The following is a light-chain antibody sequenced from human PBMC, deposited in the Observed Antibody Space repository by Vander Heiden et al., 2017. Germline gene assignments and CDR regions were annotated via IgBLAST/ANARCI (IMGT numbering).Light chain of an antibody. CDR1: NRDIGGYNY. V-gene: IGLV2-8*01. Sequence: QSALTQPPSASGSPGQSVTISCTGTNRDIGGYNYVSWYQQYPGRAPKLMLFEINKRASGVPNRFSGFKSGNTAYLTVSGLQAEDEGDYYCSSYAGNNILIFGGGTMLTVL. J-gene: IGLJ2*01. CDR2: EIN. CDR3: SSYAGNNILI.